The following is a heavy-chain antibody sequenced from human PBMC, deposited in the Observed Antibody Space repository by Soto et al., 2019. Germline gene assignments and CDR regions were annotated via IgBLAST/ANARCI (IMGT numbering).Heavy chain of an antibody. Sequence: SETLSLTCAVSGTSISSGTYFWGWARQPPGKGLEWIGSNYDNANTYYNPSLKSRVTISVDRSKNQFSLKLSSVTAADTAVYYCARVPGPWGQGTLVTVSS. J-gene: IGHJ5*02. V-gene: IGHV4-39*07. CDR3: ARVPGP. CDR2: NYDNANT. CDR1: GTSISSGTYF.